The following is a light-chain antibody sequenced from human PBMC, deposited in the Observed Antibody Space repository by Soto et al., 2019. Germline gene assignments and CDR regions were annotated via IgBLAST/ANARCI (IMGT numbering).Light chain of an antibody. CDR2: AAS. V-gene: IGKV1-39*01. CDR3: QQSYSSPPT. J-gene: IGKJ1*01. CDR1: RSASDY. Sequence: DIQMTQSPSTLSASVGDRVTVTCRASRSASDYLAWYQQRPGEAPRLLIFAASSLQSGVPSRFSGSRSGPDFTLTISSLQPEDFATYYCQQSYSSPPTFGQGTKVDIK.